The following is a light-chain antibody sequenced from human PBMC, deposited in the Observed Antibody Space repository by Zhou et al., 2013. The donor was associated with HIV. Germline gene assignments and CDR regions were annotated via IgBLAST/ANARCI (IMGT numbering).Light chain of an antibody. CDR2: AAS. CDR3: QERSNWPTWT. V-gene: IGKV1-12*01. CDR1: QDISSW. J-gene: IGKJ1*01. Sequence: DIQMTQSPSSVSASVGDRVTITCRASQDISSWLAWYQQKPGKAPKLLIYAASSLQSGVPSRFSGSGSGTDFTLTISSLEPEDFAVYYCQERSNWPTWTFGQGTKVEIK.